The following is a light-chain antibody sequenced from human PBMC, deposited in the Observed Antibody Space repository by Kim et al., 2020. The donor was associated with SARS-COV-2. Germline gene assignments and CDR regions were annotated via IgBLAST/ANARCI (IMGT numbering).Light chain of an antibody. CDR3: QQSYSTLT. J-gene: IGKJ4*01. CDR1: QSISSY. CDR2: AAS. Sequence: DIQMTQSPSSLSASVGDRVTITCRASQSISSYLNWYQQKPGKAPKLLIYAASSLQSGVPSRFSGSGSGTAFTLTISSLQPEDFATYYCQQSYSTLTFGGGTKVDIK. V-gene: IGKV1-39*01.